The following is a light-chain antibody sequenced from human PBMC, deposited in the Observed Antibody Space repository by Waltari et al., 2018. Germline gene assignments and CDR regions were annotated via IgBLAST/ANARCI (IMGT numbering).Light chain of an antibody. Sequence: EIVLTQSRGTLSLSPGERATLTCRASQSVSRALAWYQQKPGQAPRLLIYGASNRATGIPDRFSGSGSGTDFSLIISRLEPEDFAVYYCQHYVSLPVTFGQGTKVEIK. CDR2: GAS. V-gene: IGKV3-20*01. CDR1: QSVSRA. CDR3: QHYVSLPVT. J-gene: IGKJ1*01.